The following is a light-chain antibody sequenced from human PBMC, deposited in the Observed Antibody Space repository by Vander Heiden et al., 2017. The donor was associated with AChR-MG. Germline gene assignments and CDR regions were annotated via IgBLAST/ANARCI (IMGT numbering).Light chain of an antibody. CDR3: QHDNTYSGT. CDR2: DAS. J-gene: IGKJ1*01. V-gene: IGKV1-5*03. CDR1: QNILTW. Sequence: DIQMTQSPSTLSASVGDRVAITCRASQNILTWLAWYQQKPGKAPKVLIYDASRLESGFPSRFSGSGSGTEFTLTISSLQPDDFATYYCQHDNTYSGTFGQGTTVDIK.